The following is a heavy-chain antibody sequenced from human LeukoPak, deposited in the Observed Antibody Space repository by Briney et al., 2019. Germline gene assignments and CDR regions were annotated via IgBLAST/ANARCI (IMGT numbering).Heavy chain of an antibody. CDR3: ARDTHWGSSFDI. Sequence: GASVKVSCKASGYTFTGYYIHWVRQAPKQGLEWMGWINPSTGGTNYAQQFQGRVIMTRDTSISTAYLELTRLTSDDTAVYYCARDTHWGSSFDIWGQGTMVPVSS. D-gene: IGHD7-27*01. J-gene: IGHJ3*02. V-gene: IGHV1-2*02. CDR2: INPSTGGT. CDR1: GYTFTGYY.